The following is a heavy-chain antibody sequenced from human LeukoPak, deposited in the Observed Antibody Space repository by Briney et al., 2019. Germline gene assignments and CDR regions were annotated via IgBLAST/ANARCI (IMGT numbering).Heavy chain of an antibody. CDR1: GGTFSSYA. CDR3: ARGSGYYFDY. J-gene: IGHJ4*02. CDR2: NIPIFGTA. Sequence: ASVKVSCKASGGTFSSYAISWVRQAPGQGLEWMGVNIPIFGTANYAQKFQGRVTITTDESTSTAYMGLSSLRSEDTAVYYCARGSGYYFDYWGQGTLVTVSS. D-gene: IGHD3-22*01. V-gene: IGHV1-69*05.